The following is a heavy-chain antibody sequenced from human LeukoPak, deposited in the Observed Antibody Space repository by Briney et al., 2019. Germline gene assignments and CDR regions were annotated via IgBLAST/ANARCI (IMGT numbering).Heavy chain of an antibody. CDR2: ISSSGGTI. V-gene: IGHV3-48*04. CDR3: ARENKMGYSYAADC. Sequence: GGSLRLSCAASGFSFSRYNINWVRQAPGKGLEWISYISSSGGTIYYADSVKGRFTISKDNAKNSLYLQMNSLRVEDTAVYYCARENKMGYSYAADCWGQGTLVTVSS. D-gene: IGHD5-18*01. CDR1: GFSFSRYN. J-gene: IGHJ4*02.